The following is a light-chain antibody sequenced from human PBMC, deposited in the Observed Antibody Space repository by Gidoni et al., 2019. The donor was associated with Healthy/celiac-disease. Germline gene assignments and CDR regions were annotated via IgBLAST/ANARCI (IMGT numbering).Light chain of an antibody. V-gene: IGKV3-20*01. CDR1: QSVSSSY. J-gene: IGKJ4*01. CDR3: QQYGSSLRT. Sequence: VLTQSPGTLSLSPGERATLSCRASQSVSSSYLAWYQQKPGQAPRLLIYGASSRATGIPDRFSGSGSGTDFTLTISRLEPEDFAVYYCQQYGSSLRTFGGGTKVEIK. CDR2: GAS.